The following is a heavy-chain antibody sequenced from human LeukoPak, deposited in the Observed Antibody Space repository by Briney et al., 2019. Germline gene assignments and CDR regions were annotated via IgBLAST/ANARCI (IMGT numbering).Heavy chain of an antibody. D-gene: IGHD3-3*01. J-gene: IGHJ4*02. Sequence: GASVKVSCKVSGYTFIENYIHWVRQAPGQGLEWMGLINPRTGAANYSQKFQGRVTMTRDTSISTAYMHLTRLKFDDTAVYYCARGKSGYSPWGQGTPVTVSS. CDR1: GYTFIENY. CDR3: ARGKSGYSP. V-gene: IGHV1-2*02. CDR2: INPRTGAA.